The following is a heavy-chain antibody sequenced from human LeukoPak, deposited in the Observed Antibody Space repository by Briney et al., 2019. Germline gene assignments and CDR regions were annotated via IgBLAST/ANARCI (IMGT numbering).Heavy chain of an antibody. V-gene: IGHV1-18*04. CDR3: ARDGRFGELLDY. J-gene: IGHJ4*02. CDR2: ISAYNGDT. Sequence: GASVKVSCKASGYTFTGYYMHWVRQAPGQGLEWMGWISAYNGDTNYAQELQGRVTMTTVTSTNTVYMELRSLRSDDTAVYYCARDGRFGELLDYWGQGTPVTVSS. D-gene: IGHD3-10*01. CDR1: GYTFTGYY.